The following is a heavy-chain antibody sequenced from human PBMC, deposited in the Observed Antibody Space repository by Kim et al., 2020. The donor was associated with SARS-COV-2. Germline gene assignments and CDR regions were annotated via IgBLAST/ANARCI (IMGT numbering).Heavy chain of an antibody. CDR1: GFTFSSYA. CDR2: ISGSGGST. J-gene: IGHJ6*02. D-gene: IGHD3-10*01. V-gene: IGHV3-23*01. Sequence: GGSLRLSCAASGFTFSSYAMSWVRQAPGKGLERVSAISGSGGSTYYADSVKGRFTISRDNSKNTLYLQMNSLRAEDTAVYYCAKDYYGSGSYYYYGMDVWGQGTTVTVSS. CDR3: AKDYYGSGSYYYYGMDV.